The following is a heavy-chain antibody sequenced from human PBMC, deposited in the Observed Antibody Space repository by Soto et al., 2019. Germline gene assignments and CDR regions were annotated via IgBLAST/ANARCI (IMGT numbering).Heavy chain of an antibody. D-gene: IGHD5-12*01. V-gene: IGHV3-11*05. CDR3: ARDHHRYSGYDYVDY. CDR2: ISSSSSYT. Sequence: QVQLVESGGGLVKPGGSLRLSCAASGFTFSDYYMSWIRQAPGKGLELVSYISSSSSYTNYADSVKGRFTISRDNAKNSLYLQINSLRAEDTAVYYCARDHHRYSGYDYVDYWGQGTLVTVSS. J-gene: IGHJ4*02. CDR1: GFTFSDYY.